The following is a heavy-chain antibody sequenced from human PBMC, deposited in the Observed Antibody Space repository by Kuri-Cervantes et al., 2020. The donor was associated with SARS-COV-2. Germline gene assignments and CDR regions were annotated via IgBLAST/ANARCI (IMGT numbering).Heavy chain of an antibody. CDR2: ISYDGSNK. J-gene: IGHJ3*02. Sequence: HTCAASGFTFSSYAMHWVRQSPGKGLEWVAVISYDGSNKYYADSVKGRFTISRDNSKNTLYLQMNSLRAEDTAVYYCARPRSGYYFEAFDIWGQGTMVTVSS. CDR1: GFTFSSYA. V-gene: IGHV3-30-3*01. CDR3: ARPRSGYYFEAFDI. D-gene: IGHD3-3*01.